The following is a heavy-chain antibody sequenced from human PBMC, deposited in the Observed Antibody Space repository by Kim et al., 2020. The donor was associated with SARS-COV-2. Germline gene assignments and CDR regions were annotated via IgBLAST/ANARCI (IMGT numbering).Heavy chain of an antibody. CDR2: ISYSGST. Sequence: SETLSLTCTVSGGSISSYYWSWIRQPPGKGLEWIGYISYSGSTNYNPSLKSRVTISVDTSKNQLSLRLNSVTAADTAVYSCARQENCGNYYFMDAWGKGT. V-gene: IGHV4-59*08. CDR3: ARQENCGNYYFMDA. CDR1: GGSISSYY. D-gene: IGHD1-26*01. J-gene: IGHJ6*03.